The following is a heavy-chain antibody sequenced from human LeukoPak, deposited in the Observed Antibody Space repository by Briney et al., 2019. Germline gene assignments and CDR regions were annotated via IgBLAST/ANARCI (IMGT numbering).Heavy chain of an antibody. V-gene: IGHV3-48*02. J-gene: IGHJ5*02. D-gene: IGHD2-2*01. CDR3: TRDALGGYCRSTGCHAHSDP. CDR1: GFTFSDYS. Sequence: GGSLRLSCAASGFTFSDYSMNWVRQAPGKGLEWISYISNSGDIIYYADSVKGRFTISRDSAKNSLYLQINSLRDEDTAVYYCTRDALGGYCRSTGCHAHSDPWGQGTLVTVSS. CDR2: ISNSGDII.